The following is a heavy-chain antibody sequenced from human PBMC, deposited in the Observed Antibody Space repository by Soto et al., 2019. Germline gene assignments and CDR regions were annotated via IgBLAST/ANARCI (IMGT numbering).Heavy chain of an antibody. J-gene: IGHJ4*02. CDR1: GYTFTSYG. CDR2: ISAYNGNT. CDR3: ARGPYDFWSGYLYYFDY. V-gene: IGHV1-18*01. Sequence: ASVKVSCKASGYTFTSYGISWVRQAPGQGLEWMGWISAYNGNTNYAQKLQGRVTMTTDTSTSTAYMELRSLRSDDTAVYYCARGPYDFWSGYLYYFDYRGQGTLVTVSS. D-gene: IGHD3-3*01.